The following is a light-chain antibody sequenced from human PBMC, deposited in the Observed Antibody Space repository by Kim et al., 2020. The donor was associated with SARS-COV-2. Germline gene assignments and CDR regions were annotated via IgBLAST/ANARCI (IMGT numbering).Light chain of an antibody. Sequence: SVKLTCTLSSGHSSYAIAWHQQQPERSPRYWMKLNSDGSHSKGDGIPDRFSGSSSGAERYLTISSLQSEDEADYYCQTWGTGIVVFGGGTQLTVL. CDR1: SGHSSYA. CDR3: QTWGTGIVV. CDR2: LNSDGSH. V-gene: IGLV4-69*01. J-gene: IGLJ2*01.